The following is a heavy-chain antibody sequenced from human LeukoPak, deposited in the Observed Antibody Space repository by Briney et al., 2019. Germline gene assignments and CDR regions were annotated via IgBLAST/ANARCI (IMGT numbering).Heavy chain of an antibody. Sequence: SETLSLTCTVSSGSISSSLHYWGWIRQPPGKGLEWIGSIYYSGSTYYNPSLKSRVTISVDTSKNQFSLKLSSVTAADTAVYYCARDSSSSTDHWGQGTLVTVSS. V-gene: IGHV4-39*07. CDR1: SGSISSSLHY. J-gene: IGHJ4*02. D-gene: IGHD6-19*01. CDR2: IYYSGST. CDR3: ARDSSSSTDH.